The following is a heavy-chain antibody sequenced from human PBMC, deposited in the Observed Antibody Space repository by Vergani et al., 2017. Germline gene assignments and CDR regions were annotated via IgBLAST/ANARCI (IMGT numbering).Heavy chain of an antibody. CDR2: IWYDGSNK. CDR3: ARDHIDDILTVDFNGDWYFDL. D-gene: IGHD3-9*01. V-gene: IGHV3-33*01. CDR1: GFTFSSYG. J-gene: IGHJ2*01. Sequence: VQLLESGGGLVQPGGSLRLSCAASGFTFSSYGMHWVRQAPGKGLEWVAVIWYDGSNKYYADSVKGRFTISRDNSKNTLYLQMNSLRAEDTAVYYCARDHIDDILTVDFNGDWYFDLWGRGTLVTVSS.